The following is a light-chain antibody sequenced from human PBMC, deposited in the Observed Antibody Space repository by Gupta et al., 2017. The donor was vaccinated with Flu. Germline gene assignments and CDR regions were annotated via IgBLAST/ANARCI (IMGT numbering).Light chain of an antibody. V-gene: IGLV6-57*01. CDR2: EDN. J-gene: IGLJ3*02. Sequence: NFMLTQPHSVSESPGKTVTISCTRRSGSIATNYVQWYQQRPGSSPTTVIYEDNQRPSEVPDRFSGSIDSSSNSASLTISGLKTEDEADYFCQSYDSFKREVVFGGGTKLTVL. CDR1: SGSIATNY. CDR3: QSYDSFKREVV.